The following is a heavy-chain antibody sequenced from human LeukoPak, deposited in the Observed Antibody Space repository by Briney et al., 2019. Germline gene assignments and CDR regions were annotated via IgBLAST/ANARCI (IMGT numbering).Heavy chain of an antibody. CDR2: MNPNSGNT. D-gene: IGHD3-10*01. CDR1: GYTFTSYD. V-gene: IGHV1-8*03. J-gene: IGHJ3*02. CDR3: AREGRKGRAFDI. Sequence: GASVKVSCKASGYTFTSYDINWVRQAPGQGLEWMGWMNPNSGNTGYAQKFQGRVTITRNTSISTAYMELSSLRSEDTAVYYCAREGRKGRAFDIWGQGTMVTVSS.